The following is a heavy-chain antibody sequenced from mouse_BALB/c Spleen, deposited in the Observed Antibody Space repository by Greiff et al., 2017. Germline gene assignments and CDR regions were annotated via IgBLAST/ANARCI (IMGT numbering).Heavy chain of an antibody. CDR1: GDSITSGY. CDR2: ISYSGST. V-gene: IGHV3-8*02. J-gene: IGHJ1*01. Sequence: EVHLVESGPSLVKPSQTLSLTCSVTGDSITSGYWNWIRKFPGNKLEYMGYISYSGSTYYNPSLKSRISITRDTSKNQYYLQLNSVTTEDTATYYCARLYYGNHWYFDVWGAGTTVTVSS. D-gene: IGHD2-1*01. CDR3: ARLYYGNHWYFDV.